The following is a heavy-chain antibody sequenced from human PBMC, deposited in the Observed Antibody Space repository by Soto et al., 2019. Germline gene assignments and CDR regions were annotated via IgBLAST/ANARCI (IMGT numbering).Heavy chain of an antibody. Sequence: QITLKESGPTLVKPTQALTLTCSFSGFSLSTSGVGVGWIRRPPGKALEWLTIIYWDGDKRYSPSLKSRPTINKDTSKNQVVLTMTNIDHETTSTYYYARSPQRHYDFRSVYYGGYFDYWGQGTLVTVSS. J-gene: IGHJ4*02. D-gene: IGHD3-3*01. CDR3: ARSPQRHYDFRSVYYGGYFDY. V-gene: IGHV2-5*02. CDR1: GFSLSTSGVG. CDR2: IYWDGDK.